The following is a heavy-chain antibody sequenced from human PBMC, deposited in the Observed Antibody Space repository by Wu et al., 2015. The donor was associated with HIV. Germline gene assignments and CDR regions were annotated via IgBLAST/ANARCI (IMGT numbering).Heavy chain of an antibody. J-gene: IGHJ5*02. D-gene: IGHD3-10*01. CDR1: GYTFTNYY. V-gene: IGHV1-46*01. CDR3: VRRPCPVLLWVRELFPTP. CDR2: INLSGGST. Sequence: QVQLVQSGAEVKKPGASVKVSCKASGYTFTNYYMHWVRQAPRQGLEWMGIINLSGGSTRYAQKFQGRVTMTRDTSTSTVYMELSSLRSEDTAVYYCVRRPCPVLLWVRELFPTPWGQGTLVTVSS.